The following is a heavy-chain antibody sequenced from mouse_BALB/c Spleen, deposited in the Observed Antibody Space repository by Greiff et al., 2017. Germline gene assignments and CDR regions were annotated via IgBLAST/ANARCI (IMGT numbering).Heavy chain of an antibody. D-gene: IGHD2-1*01. CDR2: ILPGSGST. J-gene: IGHJ4*01. Sequence: QVHVKQSGAELMKPGASVKISCKATGYTFSSYCIEWVKQRPGHGLEWIGEILPGSGSTNYNEKFKGKATFTADTSSNTAYMQLSSLTSEDSAVYYCARGNPYYAMDYWGQGTSVTVSS. V-gene: IGHV1-9*01. CDR1: GYTFSSYC. CDR3: ARGNPYYAMDY.